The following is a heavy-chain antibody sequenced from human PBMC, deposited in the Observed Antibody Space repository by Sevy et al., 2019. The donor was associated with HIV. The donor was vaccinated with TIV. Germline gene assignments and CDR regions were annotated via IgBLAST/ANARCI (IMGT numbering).Heavy chain of an antibody. J-gene: IGHJ4*02. D-gene: IGHD6-13*01. CDR1: GFTFSNYA. V-gene: IGHV3-23*01. CDR3: AKNTAAVGTGGFDY. Sequence: GSLRLSCAASGFTFSNYAMNWVRQAPGKGLEWVSAISGGDRSTYYADSVKGRFTISRDNSKNTLYLQMNSLRGDDTAVYYCAKNTAAVGTGGFDYWGQGALVTVSS. CDR2: ISGGDRST.